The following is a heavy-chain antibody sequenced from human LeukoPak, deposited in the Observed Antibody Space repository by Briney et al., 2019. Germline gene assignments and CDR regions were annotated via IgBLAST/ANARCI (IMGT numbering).Heavy chain of an antibody. CDR3: AISGCSSTSCYRWYYFDY. CDR1: GGSSSGYY. CDR2: INHRGST. V-gene: IGHV4-34*01. Sequence: PSETLSLTCAVYGGSSSGYYWSWIRQPPGKGLEWIGEINHRGSTNYNPSLKSRVTISVDTSKNQFSLKLSSVTAADTAVYYCAISGCSSTSCYRWYYFDYWGQGTLVTVSS. J-gene: IGHJ4*02. D-gene: IGHD2-2*01.